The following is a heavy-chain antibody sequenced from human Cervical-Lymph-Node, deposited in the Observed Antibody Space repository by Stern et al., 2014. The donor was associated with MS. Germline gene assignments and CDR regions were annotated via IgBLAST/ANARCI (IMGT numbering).Heavy chain of an antibody. Sequence: QLVQSGAYLKKPGSSVKVPCQASGGTLNNYAITWVRQAPGQGLEWIGGLIPVFDSVTYAQKFQGRVTITADESTSTVYMELSGLRSEDTAVYYCAGDTLTYDNSDAYYLDFWGQGMLVTVSS. CDR1: GGTLNNYA. J-gene: IGHJ4*02. V-gene: IGHV1-69*01. CDR2: LIPVFDSV. D-gene: IGHD3-22*01. CDR3: AGDTLTYDNSDAYYLDF.